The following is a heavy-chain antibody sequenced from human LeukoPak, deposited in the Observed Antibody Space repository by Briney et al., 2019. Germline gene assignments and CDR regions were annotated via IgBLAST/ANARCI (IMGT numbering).Heavy chain of an antibody. D-gene: IGHD3-22*01. CDR1: GGSVSGHY. J-gene: IGHJ4*02. CDR2: VHSSGST. Sequence: SESLSLTCSVSGGSVSGHYWSWIRQPLGKGLEWIGYVHSSGSTSYNPSLKGRITILVDTSQNQFSLKLTSVTAADSAVYYCARVGDTSSYYYFFDYWGQGTLVTASS. CDR3: ARVGDTSSYYYFFDY. V-gene: IGHV4-59*02.